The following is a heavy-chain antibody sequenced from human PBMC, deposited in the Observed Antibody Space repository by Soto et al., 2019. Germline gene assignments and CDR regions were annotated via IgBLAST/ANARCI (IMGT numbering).Heavy chain of an antibody. Sequence: QVQLVQSGADVKKPGSSVKASCKTSGGSFGSSAISWVRQAPAQGLEWMGEIIPVFDKANYAQNFQGRLTITADELTGTVFMELSSLRSEDTAVYFCARLRRDWGDAFDLWGLGTFVTVSS. CDR2: IIPVFDKA. J-gene: IGHJ3*01. CDR3: ARLRRDWGDAFDL. CDR1: GGSFGSSA. V-gene: IGHV1-69*01. D-gene: IGHD3-16*01.